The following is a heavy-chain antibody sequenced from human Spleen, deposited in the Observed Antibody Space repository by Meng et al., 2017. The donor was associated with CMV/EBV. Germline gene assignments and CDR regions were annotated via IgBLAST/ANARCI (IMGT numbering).Heavy chain of an antibody. V-gene: IGHV3-43*01. CDR2: ITWDGVST. CDR3: AKGGYYDNSGSFDY. D-gene: IGHD3-22*01. CDR1: GFTFDDYT. J-gene: IGHJ4*02. Sequence: GGSLRLSCAASGFTFDDYTMHWVRQAPGKGLEWVSLITWDGVSTYYADSVKVRFTISRDNSKNSLYLQMNSLRTEDNALYYCAKGGYYDNSGSFDYWGQGTLVTVSS.